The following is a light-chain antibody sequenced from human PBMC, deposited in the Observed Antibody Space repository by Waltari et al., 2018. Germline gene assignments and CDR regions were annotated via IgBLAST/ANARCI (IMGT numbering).Light chain of an antibody. CDR1: QSVSSY. J-gene: IGKJ4*01. Sequence: EIVLTQSPATLSLSPVERATLSCRASQSVSSYLAWYQQKPGPPPRLLIYDAFNRATGTPARFSGSGSGTDFTLTISSLEPEDFAIYYCQQRGDWPLTFGGGTKVEIK. CDR2: DAF. CDR3: QQRGDWPLT. V-gene: IGKV3-11*01.